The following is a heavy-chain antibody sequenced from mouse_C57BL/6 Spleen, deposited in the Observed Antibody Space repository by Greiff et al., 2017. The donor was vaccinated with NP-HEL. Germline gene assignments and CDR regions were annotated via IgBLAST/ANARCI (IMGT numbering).Heavy chain of an antibody. CDR2: IRNKAIGYTT. CDR1: GFTFTDYY. J-gene: IGHJ2*01. CDR3: SRYIAARNYFDY. V-gene: IGHV7-3*01. Sequence: EVKLQESGGGLVQPGGSLSLSCAASGFTFTDYYMSWVRQPPGKALEWLGFIRNKAIGYTTEYSASVKGRFTISRDNSQSILYLQVNALRTEVSVTYYRSRYIAARNYFDYWGQGTTLTVSS. D-gene: IGHD3-3*01.